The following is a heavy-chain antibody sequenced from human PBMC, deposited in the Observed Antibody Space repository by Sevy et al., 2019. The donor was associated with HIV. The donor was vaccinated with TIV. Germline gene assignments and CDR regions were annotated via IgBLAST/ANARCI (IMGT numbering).Heavy chain of an antibody. Sequence: SETLSLTCAVYGGSFSGYYWSWIRQPPGKGLEWIGEINHSGSTNYNPSLKSRVTISVDTSKNQFSLKLSSVTAADTAVYYCARPGYCSSTSCYPIAAAGGRSAFDIWGQGTMVTVSS. CDR1: GGSFSGYY. CDR2: INHSGST. V-gene: IGHV4-34*01. J-gene: IGHJ3*02. D-gene: IGHD2-2*01. CDR3: ARPGYCSSTSCYPIAAAGGRSAFDI.